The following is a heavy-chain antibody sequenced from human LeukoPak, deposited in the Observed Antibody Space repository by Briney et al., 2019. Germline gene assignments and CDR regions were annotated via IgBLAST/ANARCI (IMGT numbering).Heavy chain of an antibody. D-gene: IGHD4-23*01. CDR2: INRDGSTT. V-gene: IGHV3-74*03. CDR1: ESTFSKFW. Sequence: PGGSLRLSCAASESTFSKFWMHWVRQAPGKGLVWVSGINRDGSTTTYADSVKGRFTVSRDNAKNTLYLQMNSLRAEDTAVYYFASGNYYGMDVWGQGTTVTVSS. J-gene: IGHJ6*02. CDR3: ASGNYYGMDV.